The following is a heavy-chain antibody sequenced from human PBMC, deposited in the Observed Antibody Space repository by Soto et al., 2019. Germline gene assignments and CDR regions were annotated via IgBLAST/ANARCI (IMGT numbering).Heavy chain of an antibody. V-gene: IGHV4-30-4*01. CDR3: ARVTGFYDSSGYYYVSWFDP. D-gene: IGHD3-22*01. Sequence: PSETLSLTCTVSGGSISSGDYYWSWIRQPPGKGLEWIGYIYYSGSTYYNPSLKSRVTISVDTSKNQFSLKLSSVIAADTAVYYCARVTGFYDSSGYYYVSWFDPWGQGTLVTVSS. CDR2: IYYSGST. J-gene: IGHJ5*02. CDR1: GGSISSGDYY.